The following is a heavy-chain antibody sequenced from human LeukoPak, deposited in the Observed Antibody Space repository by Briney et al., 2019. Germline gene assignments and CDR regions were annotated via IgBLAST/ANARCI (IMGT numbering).Heavy chain of an antibody. D-gene: IGHD4-11*01. J-gene: IGHJ4*02. CDR2: IYSGGST. CDR1: GFTVSSNY. Sequence: GGSLRLSCAASGFTVSSNYMSWVRQAPGKGLEWGSVIYSGGSTYYADSVKGRFTISRDNSKNTLYLQMNSLRAEDTAVYYCARVRFHDYSKTWYYWGQGTLVTVSS. V-gene: IGHV3-53*01. CDR3: ARVRFHDYSKTWYY.